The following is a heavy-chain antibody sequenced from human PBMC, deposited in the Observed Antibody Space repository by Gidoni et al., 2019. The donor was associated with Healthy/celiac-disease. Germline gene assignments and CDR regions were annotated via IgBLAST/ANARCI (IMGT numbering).Heavy chain of an antibody. V-gene: IGHV3-9*01. CDR3: AKDSRRYSSSLEDYLDY. D-gene: IGHD6-13*01. J-gene: IGHJ4*02. Sequence: EVQLVESGGGLVQPGRSLRLSCAASGFPFDDYAMHWVRQAPGKGLEWVSGISWNSGSIGYADSVKGRFTISRDNAKNSLYLQMNSLRAEDTALYYCAKDSRRYSSSLEDYLDYWGQGTLVTVSS. CDR1: GFPFDDYA. CDR2: ISWNSGSI.